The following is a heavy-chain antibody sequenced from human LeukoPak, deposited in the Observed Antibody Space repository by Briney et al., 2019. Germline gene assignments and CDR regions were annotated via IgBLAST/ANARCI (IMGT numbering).Heavy chain of an antibody. J-gene: IGHJ3*02. Sequence: SETLSLTCTVSGGSISSYYWSWIRQPPGKGLEWIGYIYYSGSTNYNPSLKSRVTISVDTSKNQFSLKLSSVTAADTAVYYCARDAGNAFDIWGQGTMVTVSS. V-gene: IGHV4-59*12. CDR3: ARDAGNAFDI. CDR1: GGSISSYY. CDR2: IYYSGST.